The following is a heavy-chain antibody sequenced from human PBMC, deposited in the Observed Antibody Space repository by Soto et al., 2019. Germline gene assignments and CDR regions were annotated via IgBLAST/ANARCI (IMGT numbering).Heavy chain of an antibody. CDR1: GFTFSSHW. CDR3: ARAMIGSGTANDY. Sequence: EVQLVESGGGLVQPGGSLRLSCSASGFTFSSHWMIWVRQGPGKGLEWVSRIISDGSHTAYADHVKGRFTISRDNAKNTVYLQMNSLRAEDTGLYYCARAMIGSGTANDYWGQGTLVTVSS. J-gene: IGHJ4*02. D-gene: IGHD3-16*01. V-gene: IGHV3-74*03. CDR2: IISDGSHT.